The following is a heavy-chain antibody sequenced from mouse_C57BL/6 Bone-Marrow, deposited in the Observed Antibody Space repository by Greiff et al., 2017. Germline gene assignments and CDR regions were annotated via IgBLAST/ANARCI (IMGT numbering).Heavy chain of an antibody. CDR2: IHPSDSDT. Sequence: QVQLQQPGAELVKPGASVKVSCKASGYTFTSYWMHWVKQSPGQGLEWIGRIHPSDSDTNYNQKFKGKATLTVDKASSTAYMQLSSLTSEDSAVYYCAIGELRQYYFDYWGQGTTLTVSS. J-gene: IGHJ2*01. V-gene: IGHV1-74*01. CDR3: AIGELRQYYFDY. CDR1: GYTFTSYW. D-gene: IGHD3-2*02.